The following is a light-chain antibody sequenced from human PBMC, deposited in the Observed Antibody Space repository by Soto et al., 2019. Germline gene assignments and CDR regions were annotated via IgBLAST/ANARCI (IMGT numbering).Light chain of an antibody. Sequence: IQMTQSPSPPSASFGDRVTITFRASQSISTWLAWYQQKPGKAPKLLIYDASSLESGVPSRFSGSGSGTEFTLTISSLRPDDFATYYCQQYNGFSGTFGQGTKVDIK. J-gene: IGKJ1*01. V-gene: IGKV1-5*01. CDR2: DAS. CDR1: QSISTW. CDR3: QQYNGFSGT.